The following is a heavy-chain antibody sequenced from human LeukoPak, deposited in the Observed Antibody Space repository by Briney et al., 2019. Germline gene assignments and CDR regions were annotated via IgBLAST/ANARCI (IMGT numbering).Heavy chain of an antibody. CDR1: GDSVSGNSAA. Sequence: SQTLSLTCAISGDSVSGNSAAWTWIRQSPSRGLEWLGRAVYRSRWYYDYAVSVESRIIINPDTSKNQFSLQLNSVTPDDTAMYYCARSTALVGDDWLDTWGQGTLVTVSS. CDR2: AVYRSRWYY. D-gene: IGHD2-21*01. CDR3: ARSTALVGDDWLDT. V-gene: IGHV6-1*01. J-gene: IGHJ5*02.